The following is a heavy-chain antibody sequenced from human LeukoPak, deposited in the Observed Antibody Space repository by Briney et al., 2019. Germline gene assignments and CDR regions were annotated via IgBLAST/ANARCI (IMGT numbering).Heavy chain of an antibody. CDR1: GFTFSSYA. V-gene: IGHV3-23*01. J-gene: IGHJ6*02. Sequence: GGSLRLSCVASGFTFSSYAMSWVRQAPGKGLEWVSAISGSGGSTYYADSVKGRFTISRDNSKNTLYLQMNSLRAEDTAVYYCAKQTELMTNNYGMDVWGQGTTVTVSS. D-gene: IGHD1-26*01. CDR3: AKQTELMTNNYGMDV. CDR2: ISGSGGST.